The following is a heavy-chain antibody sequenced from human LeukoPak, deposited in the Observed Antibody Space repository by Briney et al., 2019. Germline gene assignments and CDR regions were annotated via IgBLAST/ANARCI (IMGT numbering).Heavy chain of an antibody. J-gene: IGHJ4*02. Sequence: SVRVSCKASGYTITGYYMHWARQAPGQGLEWMGGIIPIFGTANYAQKFHGRVTTTAVETTSTAYMELRSLTTAATAVYYYAREPHSGSYYGYWGQGALVTVSS. V-gene: IGHV1-69*13. CDR1: GYTITGYY. CDR2: IIPIFGTA. CDR3: AREPHSGSYYGY. D-gene: IGHD1-26*01.